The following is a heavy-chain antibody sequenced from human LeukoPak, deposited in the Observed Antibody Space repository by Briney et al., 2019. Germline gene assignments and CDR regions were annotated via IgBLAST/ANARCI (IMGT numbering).Heavy chain of an antibody. CDR2: ISYDGSNK. D-gene: IGHD6-13*01. CDR3: AKEGSTAAAGIFDY. Sequence: PGGSLRLSCAASGFTFSSYGMHWVRQAPGKGLEWVAVISYDGSNKYYADSVKGRFTISRDNSKNTLYLQMNSLRAEDTAVYYCAKEGSTAAAGIFDYWGQGTLVTVSS. V-gene: IGHV3-30*18. CDR1: GFTFSSYG. J-gene: IGHJ4*02.